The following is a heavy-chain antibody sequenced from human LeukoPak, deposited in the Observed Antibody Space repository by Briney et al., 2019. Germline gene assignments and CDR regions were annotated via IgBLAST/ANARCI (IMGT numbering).Heavy chain of an antibody. CDR3: ARVSGSGSPFDY. CDR2: IIPIFGTA. V-gene: IGHV1-69*13. CDR1: GGTFSGYA. J-gene: IGHJ4*02. Sequence: SVKVSCKASGGTFSGYAISWVRQAPGQGLEWMGGIIPIFGTANYAQKFQGRVTITADESTSTAYMELSSLRSEDTAVYYCARVSGSGSPFDYWGQGTLVTVSS. D-gene: IGHD2-15*01.